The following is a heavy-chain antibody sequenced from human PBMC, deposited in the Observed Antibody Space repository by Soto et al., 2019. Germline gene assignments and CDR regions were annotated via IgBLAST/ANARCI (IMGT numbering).Heavy chain of an antibody. D-gene: IGHD5-12*01. CDR3: ARGGRGYDSVRSSSFDP. Sequence: PGGSLRLSCAASGFTFSSYWMSWVRQAPGKGLEWVANIKQDGSEKYYVDSVKGRFTISRDNAKNSLYLQMNSLRAEDTAVYYCARGGRGYDSVRSSSFDPWGQGTLVTVSS. V-gene: IGHV3-7*03. CDR2: IKQDGSEK. J-gene: IGHJ5*02. CDR1: GFTFSSYW.